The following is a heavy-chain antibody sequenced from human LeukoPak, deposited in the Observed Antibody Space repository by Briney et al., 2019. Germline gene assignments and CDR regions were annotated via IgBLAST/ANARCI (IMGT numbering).Heavy chain of an antibody. Sequence: GGSLRLSCAASGFTFSSYWMHWVRQAPGKGLVWVSRINSDGSSTSYADSVKGRFTISRDNAKNTLYLQMNSLRAEDTAVYYCAREGVVPASYSSSWYPYYYYYMDVWGKGTTVTVSS. J-gene: IGHJ6*03. D-gene: IGHD6-13*01. CDR1: GFTFSSYW. CDR2: INSDGSST. V-gene: IGHV3-74*01. CDR3: AREGVVPASYSSSWYPYYYYYMDV.